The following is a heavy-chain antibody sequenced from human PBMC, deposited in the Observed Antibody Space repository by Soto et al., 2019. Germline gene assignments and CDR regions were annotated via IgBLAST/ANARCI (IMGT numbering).Heavy chain of an antibody. J-gene: IGHJ6*03. D-gene: IGHD3-10*01. CDR2: INPNSGGT. Sequence: GASVKVSCKASGYTFTGYYMHWVRQAPGQGLEWMGWINPNSGGTNYAQKFQGWVTMTRDTSISTAYMELSRLRSDDTAVYYCARGLRDSGVLSVYYSYMDVWGKGTTVTVSS. CDR1: GYTFTGYY. CDR3: ARGLRDSGVLSVYYSYMDV. V-gene: IGHV1-2*04.